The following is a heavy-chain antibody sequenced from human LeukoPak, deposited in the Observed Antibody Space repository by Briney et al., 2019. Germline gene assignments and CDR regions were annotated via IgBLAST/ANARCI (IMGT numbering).Heavy chain of an antibody. V-gene: IGHV4-59*02. CDR3: ARDTFDSSGWIDY. D-gene: IGHD6-19*01. J-gene: IGHJ4*02. CDR1: GGSVSSYY. CDR2: IYYSGST. Sequence: PSETLSLTCTVSGGSVSSYYWSWIRQPPGKGLEWIGYIYYSGSTNYNPSLKSRVTISVDTSKNQFSLKLSSVTAADTAVYYCARDTFDSSGWIDYWGQGTLVTVSS.